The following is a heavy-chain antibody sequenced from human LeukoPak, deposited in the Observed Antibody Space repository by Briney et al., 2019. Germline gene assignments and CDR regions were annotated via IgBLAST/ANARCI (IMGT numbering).Heavy chain of an antibody. J-gene: IGHJ4*02. CDR3: AREIATYYYGSGSYYEVRYFDY. V-gene: IGHV1-18*04. Sequence: ASVKVSCKASGYTFTSYYMHWVRQAPGQGLEWMGWISAYNGNTNYAQKLQGRVTMTTDTSTSTAYMELRSLRSDDTAVYYCAREIATYYYGSGSYYEVRYFDYWGQGTLVTVSS. D-gene: IGHD3-10*01. CDR2: ISAYNGNT. CDR1: GYTFTSYY.